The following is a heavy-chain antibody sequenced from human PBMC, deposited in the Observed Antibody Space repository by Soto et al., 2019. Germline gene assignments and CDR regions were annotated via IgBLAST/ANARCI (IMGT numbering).Heavy chain of an antibody. CDR2: IYYSGST. V-gene: IGHV4-39*01. D-gene: IGHD4-17*01. CDR3: ARQADRAPTVVWF. J-gene: IGHJ4*02. Sequence: QLQLQESGPGLVKPSETLSLTCTVSGGSISSSSYYWGWIRQPPGKGLEWIGSIYYSGSTYYNPSLKSRVTISVDTSKNQFSLKLSSVTAADTAVYYCARQADRAPTVVWFWGQGTLVTVSS. CDR1: GGSISSSSYY.